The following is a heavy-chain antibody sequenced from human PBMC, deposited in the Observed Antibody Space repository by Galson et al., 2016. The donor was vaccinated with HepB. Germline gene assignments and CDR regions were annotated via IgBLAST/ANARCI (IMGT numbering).Heavy chain of an antibody. D-gene: IGHD6-19*01. CDR1: GYTFTNYF. J-gene: IGHJ4*02. CDR2: INPSGVRT. CDR3: ARGAVSGNSPAKNFDY. Sequence: SVKVSCKASGYTFTNYFMHWVRQAPGQGLEWMGLINPSGVRTSYAQKFQGRVTVTRDTSTSTVSMELSSLTSEDTAVYYCARGAVSGNSPAKNFDYWGQGSLVSVSS. V-gene: IGHV1-46*01.